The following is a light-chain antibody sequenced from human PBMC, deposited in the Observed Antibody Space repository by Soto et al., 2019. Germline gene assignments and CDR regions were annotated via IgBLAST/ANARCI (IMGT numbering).Light chain of an antibody. CDR1: QGVSNY. CDR2: GAS. V-gene: IGKV3-20*01. J-gene: IGKJ3*01. Sequence: EVVLTQSPGTLSLSPGEMATLSCRASQGVSNYLAWYQHKPGQAPRLLIYGASSRPSAIPDRFSGSGSGTDFTLTISRLEPEDFAVYYCQQYGTSPFTFGPGTTVDIK. CDR3: QQYGTSPFT.